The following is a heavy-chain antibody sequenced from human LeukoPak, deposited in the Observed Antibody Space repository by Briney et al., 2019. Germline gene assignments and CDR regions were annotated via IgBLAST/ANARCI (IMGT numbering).Heavy chain of an antibody. V-gene: IGHV3-30*02. J-gene: IGHJ4*02. CDR1: GFTFSSYD. CDR3: ARDYYDSSGYYLPGY. D-gene: IGHD3-22*01. CDR2: IRYDGSNK. Sequence: GGSLRLSCAASGFTFSSYDMHWVRQAPGKGLEWVAFIRYDGSNKYYADSVKGRFTISRDNSKNTLYLQMGSLRAEDMAVYYCARDYYDSSGYYLPGYWGQGTLVTVSS.